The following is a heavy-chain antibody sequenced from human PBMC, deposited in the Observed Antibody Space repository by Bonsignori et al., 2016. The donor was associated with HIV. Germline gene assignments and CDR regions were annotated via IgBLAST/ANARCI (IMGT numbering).Heavy chain of an antibody. V-gene: IGHV3-48*03. CDR3: ARGGLKRHLDY. Sequence: GESLKISCAASGFTFKSYEIHWVRQAPGKGLEWVSYISSGGSSTYYADSVKGRFTIARDNAKNSLYLLMNGLRAEDTAVYYCARGGLKRHLDYWGQGTLVTVSS. CDR1: GFTFKSYE. CDR2: ISSGGSST. D-gene: IGHD1-1*01. J-gene: IGHJ4*02.